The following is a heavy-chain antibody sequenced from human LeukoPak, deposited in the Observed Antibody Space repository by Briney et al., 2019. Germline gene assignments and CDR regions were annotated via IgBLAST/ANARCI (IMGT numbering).Heavy chain of an antibody. J-gene: IGHJ4*02. D-gene: IGHD1-26*01. Sequence: RGASVKVFCKASGYTFTSYGISWVRQAPGQGLEWMGWISAYNGNTNYAQKLQGRVTMTTDTSTSTAYMELRSLRSDDTAVYYCARSGGSGSFALFDYWGQGTLVTVSS. V-gene: IGHV1-18*01. CDR3: ARSGGSGSFALFDY. CDR1: GYTFTSYG. CDR2: ISAYNGNT.